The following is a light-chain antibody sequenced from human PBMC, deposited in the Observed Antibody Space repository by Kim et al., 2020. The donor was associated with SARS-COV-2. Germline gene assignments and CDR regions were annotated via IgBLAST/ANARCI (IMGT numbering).Light chain of an antibody. CDR1: RLGNKY. Sequence: SYELTQPPSVSVSPGQTASINCSGDRLGNKYVCWYQQKPGQSPVVVLYQDERRPSGIPERFSGSNSGNTATLTISGTQALDEADYNCQAWDSTTTVFGGG. CDR3: QAWDSTTTV. V-gene: IGLV3-1*01. J-gene: IGLJ2*01. CDR2: QDE.